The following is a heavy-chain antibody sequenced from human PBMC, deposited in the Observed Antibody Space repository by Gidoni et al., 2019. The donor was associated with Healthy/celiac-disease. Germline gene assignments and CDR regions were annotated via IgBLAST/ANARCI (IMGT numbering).Heavy chain of an antibody. J-gene: IGHJ3*02. CDR3: ARDIPGYCTNGVCPTRGAFDI. V-gene: IGHV1-69*01. Sequence: QVQLVQSGAEVKKPGSSVKVSCKASGGTFSSYAISWVRQAPGQGLEWMGGIIPIFGTANYAQKFQGRVTITADESTSTAYMELSSLRPEDTAVYYCARDIPGYCTNGVCPTRGAFDIWGQGTMVTVSS. CDR1: GGTFSSYA. CDR2: IIPIFGTA. D-gene: IGHD2-8*01.